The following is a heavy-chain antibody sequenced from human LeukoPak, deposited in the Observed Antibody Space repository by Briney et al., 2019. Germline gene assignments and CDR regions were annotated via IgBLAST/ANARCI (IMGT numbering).Heavy chain of an antibody. Sequence: SETLSLTCTVSGDSITSSAFYWGWIRQAPGKGLEWIGNIFHGGNTHYNPSLKSRVSISVDRSKNQFSLKLSSVTAADTAVYYCAGHHPRNTVDFWGQGTLVTVSS. CDR2: IFHGGNT. CDR1: GDSITSSAFY. J-gene: IGHJ4*02. CDR3: AGHHPRNTVDF. D-gene: IGHD2/OR15-2a*01. V-gene: IGHV4-39*01.